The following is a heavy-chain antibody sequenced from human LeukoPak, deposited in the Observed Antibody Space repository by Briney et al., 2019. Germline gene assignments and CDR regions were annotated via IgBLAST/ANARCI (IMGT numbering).Heavy chain of an antibody. CDR1: GFTFGDYA. CDR2: IRSKAYGGTA. CDR3: SRARWEQITFDY. Sequence: GGSLRLSCTASGFTFGDYAMSWVRQAPGKGLEWVGFIRSKAYGGTAEYAASVKGRFTISRDDSKSIAYLQLNSLKTEDTAMYYCSRARWEQITFDYWGQGTRVTVSS. J-gene: IGHJ4*02. D-gene: IGHD1/OR15-1a*01. V-gene: IGHV3-49*04.